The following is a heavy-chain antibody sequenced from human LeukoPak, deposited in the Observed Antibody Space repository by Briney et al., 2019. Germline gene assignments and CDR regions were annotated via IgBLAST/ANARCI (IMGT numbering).Heavy chain of an antibody. D-gene: IGHD3-22*01. V-gene: IGHV4-34*01. CDR2: INHSGST. CDR1: GVSFSGYY. CDR3: PRGRDTSGYHDDY. Sequence: SETLSLTCAVYGVSFSGYYWSWIRQPPGKGLEWIGEINHSGSTNYNPSLKSRVTISVDTSKNQFSLKLSSVTAADTAVYYCPRGRDTSGYHDDYWGQGTLVTVSS. J-gene: IGHJ4*02.